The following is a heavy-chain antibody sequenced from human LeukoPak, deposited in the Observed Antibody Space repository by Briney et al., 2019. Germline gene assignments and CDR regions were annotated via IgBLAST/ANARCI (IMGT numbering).Heavy chain of an antibody. CDR1: AGSISSSSYY. Sequence: SETLSLTCTVSAGSISSSSYYWGWLRQPPGKGLEWIGRIYYSGCTYYNPSLKSRVTIAVDTSKNQLSLKLSSVDAADTAVYYCARTKPYYYCMDVWGKGTTVTVSS. CDR3: ARTKPYYYCMDV. V-gene: IGHV4-39*01. CDR2: IYYSGCT. J-gene: IGHJ6*03.